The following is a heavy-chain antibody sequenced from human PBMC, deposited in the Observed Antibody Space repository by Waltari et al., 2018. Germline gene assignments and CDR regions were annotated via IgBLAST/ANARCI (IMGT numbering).Heavy chain of an antibody. CDR3: AKDLQLAFDY. Sequence: QVQLVESGGGVVQPGRSLRLHCAASGFTFSSYGMHWVRQAPGKGLEWVAVISYDGSNKYYADSVKGRFTISRDNSKNTLYLQMNSLRAEDTAVYYCAKDLQLAFDYWGQGTLVTVSS. V-gene: IGHV3-30*18. J-gene: IGHJ4*02. CDR1: GFTFSSYG. D-gene: IGHD6-6*01. CDR2: ISYDGSNK.